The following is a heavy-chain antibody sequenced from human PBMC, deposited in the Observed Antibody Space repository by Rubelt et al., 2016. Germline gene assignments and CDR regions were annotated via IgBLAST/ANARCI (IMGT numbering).Heavy chain of an antibody. CDR1: GGSISSYY. D-gene: IGHD6-13*01. CDR3: ARLGSSSWTTEYFQH. J-gene: IGHJ1*01. CDR2: IYYSGST. V-gene: IGHV4-59*08. Sequence: QVQLQESGPGLVKPSETLSLTCTVSGGSISSYYWSWIRQPPGKGLEWIGYIYYSGSTNYNPSLKSRVTISVDTSKNQFSLKLSSVTAADTAVYYCARLGSSSWTTEYFQHWGQGTLVTVSS.